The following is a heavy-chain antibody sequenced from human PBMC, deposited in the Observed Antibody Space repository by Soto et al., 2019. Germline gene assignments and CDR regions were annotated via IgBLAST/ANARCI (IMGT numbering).Heavy chain of an antibody. D-gene: IGHD3-3*01. CDR1: GFSFSSYA. J-gene: IGHJ4*02. CDR3: ARDVEWIFSSIDY. Sequence: QVQLVESGGGVVQPGRSLRLSCATSGFSFSSYAMHWVRQAPGKGLEWVALISSDDSNKYYIDSVKGRFTISRDNSKSTLDLQMNSLRGDDAAVYYCARDVEWIFSSIDYWGQGTLVTVSS. CDR2: ISSDDSNK. V-gene: IGHV3-30-3*01.